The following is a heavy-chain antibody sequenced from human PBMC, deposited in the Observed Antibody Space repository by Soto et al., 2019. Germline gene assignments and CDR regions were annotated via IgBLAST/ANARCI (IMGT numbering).Heavy chain of an antibody. D-gene: IGHD6-13*01. J-gene: IGHJ4*02. Sequence: ASETLSLTCSVSGGSIGSDYWSWIRQPAGKELEWIGRIHTSVKTDNNPSLRSRITILLDASTNQLSLKLSSVTAADTAVYFCVRVAGSASWYETDSWGQGILVTVSS. V-gene: IGHV4-4*07. CDR2: IHTSVKT. CDR1: GGSIGSDY. CDR3: VRVAGSASWYETDS.